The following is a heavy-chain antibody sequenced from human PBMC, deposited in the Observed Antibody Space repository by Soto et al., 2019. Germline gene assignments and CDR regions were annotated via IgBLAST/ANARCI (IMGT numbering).Heavy chain of an antibody. CDR3: ARDLIGHDNYETIGYYFDH. Sequence: QVQLSQFGAEVKKPGASVKVSCKASGYSFTNLHIHWVRQAPGQGLEWMGMIDPSGGITRDAQRLQDRITMTRDASTSTVYMELRSLTSEDTAVYYCARDLIGHDNYETIGYYFDHWGQGTLVTVSS. V-gene: IGHV1-46*01. D-gene: IGHD3-22*01. CDR1: GYSFTNLH. J-gene: IGHJ4*02. CDR2: IDPSGGIT.